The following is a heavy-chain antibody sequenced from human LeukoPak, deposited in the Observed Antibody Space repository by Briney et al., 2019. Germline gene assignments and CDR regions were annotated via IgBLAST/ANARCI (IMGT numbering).Heavy chain of an antibody. CDR3: AREHGYYAYYYYYYMDV. J-gene: IGHJ6*03. V-gene: IGHV3-74*01. Sequence: GGSLRLSCAASGFTFSSYWMHWVRQAPGKGLVSVSRINSDGSSTSYADSVKGRFTISRDNAKNTLYLQMNSLRAEDTAVYYCAREHGYYAYYYYYYMDVWGKGTTVTVSS. D-gene: IGHD4-17*01. CDR2: INSDGSST. CDR1: GFTFSSYW.